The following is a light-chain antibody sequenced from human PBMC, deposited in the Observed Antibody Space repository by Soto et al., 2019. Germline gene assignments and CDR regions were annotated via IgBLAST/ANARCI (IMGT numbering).Light chain of an antibody. J-gene: IGKJ4*01. Sequence: EIVLTQSPATLSLSPGERATLSCRASQSVSSYLAWYQQKPGQAPRLLIYDASNLATGIPARFSGSGSGTAFTLTISSLEPEDFAVYYCQQRSNGPARVTFGGGTKVEIK. V-gene: IGKV3-11*01. CDR3: QQRSNGPARVT. CDR2: DAS. CDR1: QSVSSY.